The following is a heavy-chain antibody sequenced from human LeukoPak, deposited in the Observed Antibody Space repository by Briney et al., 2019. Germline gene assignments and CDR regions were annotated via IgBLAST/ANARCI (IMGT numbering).Heavy chain of an antibody. Sequence: GGSLRLSCAASGFTFSDYYMSWIRQAPGKGLECMASIKEDGSEEYYVDSVKGRFTISRDNAKNSLYLQMLSLRGEDTAVYYCATIAVTGTWGFDYWGQGTLVTVSS. J-gene: IGHJ4*02. CDR3: ATIAVTGTWGFDY. D-gene: IGHD6-19*01. V-gene: IGHV3-7*01. CDR1: GFTFSDYY. CDR2: IKEDGSEE.